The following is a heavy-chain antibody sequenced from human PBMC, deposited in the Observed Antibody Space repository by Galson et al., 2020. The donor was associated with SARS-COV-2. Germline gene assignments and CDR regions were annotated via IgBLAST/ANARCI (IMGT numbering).Heavy chain of an antibody. Sequence: ASVKVSCKASGYTFTSYGISWVRQAPGQGLEWMGWISAYNGNTNYAQKLQGRVTMTTDTSTSTAYMELRSLRSDDTAVYYCARETNYGSVSYNWFDPWGQGSLVTVSS. V-gene: IGHV1-18*04. CDR1: GYTFTSYG. CDR3: ARETNYGSVSYNWFDP. CDR2: ISAYNGNT. D-gene: IGHD6-19*01. J-gene: IGHJ5*02.